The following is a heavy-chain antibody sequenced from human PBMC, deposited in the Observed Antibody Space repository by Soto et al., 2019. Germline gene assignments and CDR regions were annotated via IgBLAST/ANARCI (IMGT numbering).Heavy chain of an antibody. CDR1: GFTFSSYD. V-gene: IGHV3-13*01. J-gene: IGHJ4*02. D-gene: IGHD1-7*01. Sequence: GGSLRLSCAASGFTFSSYDMHLVRQATGKGLEWVSAIGTAGDTYYPGSVKGRFTISRENAKNSLYLQMNSLRAGDTAVYYCARGGRGITGTTAFGYWGQGTLVTVSS. CDR2: IGTAGDT. CDR3: ARGGRGITGTTAFGY.